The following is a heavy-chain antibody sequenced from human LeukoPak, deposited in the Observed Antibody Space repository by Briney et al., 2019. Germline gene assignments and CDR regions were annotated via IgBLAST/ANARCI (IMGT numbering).Heavy chain of an antibody. CDR3: ARDGFECSGYDSPYYYYYYMDV. Sequence: GASVKVSCKASGGTFSSYAISWVRQAPGQGLEWMGGIIPIFGTANYAQKFQGRVTITTDESTSTAYMELSSLRSEDTAVYYCARDGFECSGYDSPYYYYYYMDVWGKGTTVTVSS. J-gene: IGHJ6*03. D-gene: IGHD5-12*01. CDR1: GGTFSSYA. CDR2: IIPIFGTA. V-gene: IGHV1-69*05.